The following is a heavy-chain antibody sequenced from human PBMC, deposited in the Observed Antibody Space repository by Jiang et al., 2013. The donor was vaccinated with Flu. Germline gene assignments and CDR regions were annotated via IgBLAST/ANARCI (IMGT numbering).Heavy chain of an antibody. Sequence: TCTVSGGSISSRSYYWGWIRQPPGKGLEWIGTIYYGGRTYYNPSLESRITISVDTSKNQFSLKLTSVAAADTAVYYCYRSYSGNIDYFDFWGQGTLVTVSS. J-gene: IGHJ4*02. CDR3: YRSYSGNIDYFDF. CDR1: GGSISSRSYY. CDR2: IYYGGRT. V-gene: IGHV4-39*01. D-gene: IGHD4-11*01.